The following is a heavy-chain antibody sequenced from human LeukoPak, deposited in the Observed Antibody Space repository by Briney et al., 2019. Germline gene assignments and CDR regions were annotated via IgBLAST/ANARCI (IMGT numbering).Heavy chain of an antibody. Sequence: ASVKVSCKASGYTFTSYDINWVRQATGQGLEWMGWMNPNSGNTGYAQEFQGRVTMTRNTSISTAYMELSSLRSEDTAVYYCARGLPFSKGSCYTPWGQGTLVTVSS. CDR2: MNPNSGNT. CDR3: ARGLPFSKGSCYTP. CDR1: GYTFTSYD. J-gene: IGHJ5*02. V-gene: IGHV1-8*01. D-gene: IGHD2-2*02.